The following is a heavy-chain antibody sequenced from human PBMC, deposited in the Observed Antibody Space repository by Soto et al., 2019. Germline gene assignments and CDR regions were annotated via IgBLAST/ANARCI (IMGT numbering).Heavy chain of an antibody. J-gene: IGHJ4*02. V-gene: IGHV4-31*03. Sequence: QVQLQESGPGLVKPSQTLSLTCTVSGGSISSGGYYWSWIRQHPGKGLEWIGYIYYSGSTYYNPSLKSRVTISVDTSKNQFSLKLSSVTAADTAMYYCAYWGSNDALGKYFDYWGQGTLVTVSS. CDR1: GGSISSGGYY. CDR2: IYYSGST. CDR3: AYWGSNDALGKYFDY. D-gene: IGHD3-16*01.